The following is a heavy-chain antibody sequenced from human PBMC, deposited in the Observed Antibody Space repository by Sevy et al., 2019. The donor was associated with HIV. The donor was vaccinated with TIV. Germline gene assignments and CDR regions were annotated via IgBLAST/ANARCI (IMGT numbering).Heavy chain of an antibody. CDR3: VSLFLSYRSGWSYFDY. CDR2: IFSSGST. CDR1: GFTVNDKY. Sequence: GGSLRLSCAISGFTVNDKYIIWVRQAPGKALEWVSVIFSSGSTYYADSAKGRVTISMANSKNTVDLQMNSVRAEDTAVYYCVSLFLSYRSGWSYFDYWGQGTLVTVSS. V-gene: IGHV3-66*02. D-gene: IGHD6-19*01. J-gene: IGHJ4*02.